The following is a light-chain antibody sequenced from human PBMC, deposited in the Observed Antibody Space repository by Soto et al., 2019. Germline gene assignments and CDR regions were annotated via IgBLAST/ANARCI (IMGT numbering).Light chain of an antibody. CDR1: QNIGGW. V-gene: IGKV1-5*01. CDR2: EAS. Sequence: DFQMTQSPPTLSASVGDTVTLTCRASQNIGGWLAWYQQRPGRAPKLLIYEASTLASGVPSRFTDSGSGTHFTLTIDGLQPDDAATYYCQQHNDYATFGQGTK. CDR3: QQHNDYAT. J-gene: IGKJ2*01.